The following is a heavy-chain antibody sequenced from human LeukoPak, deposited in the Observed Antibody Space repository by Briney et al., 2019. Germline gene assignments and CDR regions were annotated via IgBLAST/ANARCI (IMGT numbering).Heavy chain of an antibody. Sequence: PSETLSLTCTVSGGSISSYYWSWIRQSPGKGLEWIGYIYYSGSTNYNPSLKSRVTISVDTSKNQFSLKLSSVTAADTAVYYCARPLRLGELSLVYWGQGTLVTVSS. CDR1: GGSISSYY. CDR2: IYYSGST. CDR3: ARPLRLGELSLVY. J-gene: IGHJ4*02. V-gene: IGHV4-59*08. D-gene: IGHD3-16*02.